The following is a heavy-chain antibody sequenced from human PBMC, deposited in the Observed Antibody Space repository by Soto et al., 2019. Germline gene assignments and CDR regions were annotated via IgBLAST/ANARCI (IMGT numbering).Heavy chain of an antibody. J-gene: IGHJ1*01. V-gene: IGHV3-21*01. Sequence: EVQVAESGGGLVKPGGSLRLSCSVSGFTFSNYAMHWVRQTPGKGLEWVSSISSSGTYIYYADSLKGRFTISRNNAKNSLYLQMNNLRAEDTAVYYCASAYYDYSGYYTEYFHQWGRGTLVTVSS. D-gene: IGHD3-22*01. CDR3: ASAYYDYSGYYTEYFHQ. CDR1: GFTFSNYA. CDR2: ISSSGTYI.